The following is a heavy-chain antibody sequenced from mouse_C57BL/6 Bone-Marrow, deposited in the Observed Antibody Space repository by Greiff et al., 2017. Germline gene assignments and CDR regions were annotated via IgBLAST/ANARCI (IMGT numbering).Heavy chain of an antibody. J-gene: IGHJ3*01. D-gene: IGHD2-4*01. Sequence: EVKLMESGGGLVQPKGSLKLSCAASGFSFNTYAMNWVRQAPGKGLEWVARIRSKSNNYATYYADSVKDRFTISRDDSDSMLYLQMSNLKTEDTAMYYCVRQPRYDYGVEWSAYWGQGTLVTVSA. V-gene: IGHV10-1*01. CDR2: IRSKSNNYAT. CDR3: VRQPRYDYGVEWSAY. CDR1: GFSFNTYA.